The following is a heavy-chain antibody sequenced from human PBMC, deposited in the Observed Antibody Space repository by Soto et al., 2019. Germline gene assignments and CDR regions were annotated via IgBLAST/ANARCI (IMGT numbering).Heavy chain of an antibody. Sequence: PSETLSLQCSIYSGSFSGYYWSWIRQPPGKGLEWIGEISQSGNTNYSPSLKSRVSISIDTSKKQFSLNLASVSAADTAVYYCARAPKVSGSSQTRPDFWGQGTLVTVSS. D-gene: IGHD6-6*01. V-gene: IGHV4-34*01. CDR2: ISQSGNT. CDR3: ARAPKVSGSSQTRPDF. J-gene: IGHJ4*02. CDR1: SGSFSGYY.